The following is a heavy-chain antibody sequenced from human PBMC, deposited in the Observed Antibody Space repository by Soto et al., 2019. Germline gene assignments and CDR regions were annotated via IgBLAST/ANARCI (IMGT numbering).Heavy chain of an antibody. CDR2: ISYDGSNK. CDR1: GFTFSSYA. J-gene: IGHJ6*02. V-gene: IGHV3-30-3*01. Sequence: PGGSLRLSCAASGFTFSSYAMHWVRQAPGKGLEWVAVISYDGSNKYYADSVKGRFTISRDNSKNTLYLQMNSLRAEDTAVYYCARPATDFWSGYPNLNVMDVWGQGTTVTVSS. CDR3: ARPATDFWSGYPNLNVMDV. D-gene: IGHD3-3*01.